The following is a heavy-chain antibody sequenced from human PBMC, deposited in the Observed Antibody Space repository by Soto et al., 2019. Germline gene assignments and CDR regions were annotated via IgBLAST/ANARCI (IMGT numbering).Heavy chain of an antibody. J-gene: IGHJ3*02. Sequence: EVQLLESGGGLVQPGGSLRLSCAASGFTFSSYAMTWVRQAPGKGLEWVSSISGSGGSTYYADSVKGRFTISRDNSKNTLDLQINSLRAEDTAVYYCANLAGGWYEAFGIWGQGTMGTVSS. CDR3: ANLAGGWYEAFGI. CDR2: ISGSGGST. V-gene: IGHV3-23*01. D-gene: IGHD6-19*01. CDR1: GFTFSSYA.